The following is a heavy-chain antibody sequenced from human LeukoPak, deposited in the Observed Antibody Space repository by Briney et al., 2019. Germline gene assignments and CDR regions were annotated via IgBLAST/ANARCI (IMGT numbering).Heavy chain of an antibody. CDR2: IYHSGST. CDR3: ARIYSSSWFLNWFDP. V-gene: IGHV4-38-2*02. Sequence: PSETLSLTCSVSDTSISTYFWGWIRQPPGKGLECIGTIYHSGSTYYNPSLKSRVTISVDTSKNQFSLKLNSVTAADTAVYYCARIYSSSWFLNWFDPWGQGTLVTVSS. J-gene: IGHJ5*02. D-gene: IGHD6-13*01. CDR1: DTSISTYF.